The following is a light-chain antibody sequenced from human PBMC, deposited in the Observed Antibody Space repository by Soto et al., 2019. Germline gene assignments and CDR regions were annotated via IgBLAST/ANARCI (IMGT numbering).Light chain of an antibody. CDR2: EVT. CDR3: SSYRSSSTYV. Sequence: QSALTQPASVSGSPGQSITISCTGTSSDVGSYNYVSWYQQHPGQAPKLMIYEVTNRVSGVPDRFSASKSGNTASLTISGLQAGDEADYYCSSYRSSSTYVFGTGTKVTVL. J-gene: IGLJ1*01. CDR1: SSDVGSYNY. V-gene: IGLV2-14*01.